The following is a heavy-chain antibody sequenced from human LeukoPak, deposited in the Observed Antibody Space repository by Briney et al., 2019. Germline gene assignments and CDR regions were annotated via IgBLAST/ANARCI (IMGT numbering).Heavy chain of an antibody. CDR2: IHASGST. D-gene: IGHD1-26*01. CDR1: GGSISSYY. Sequence: PSETLSLTCTVSGGSISSYYWTWVRQSPGRGLEWIGYIHASGSTNFNPSLKSRVTISVDTSKNHFSLNLTSVSAADTAVYYCARAQSSPSAFDLWGLGALLIVSS. CDR3: ARAQSSPSAFDL. J-gene: IGHJ4*02. V-gene: IGHV4-4*08.